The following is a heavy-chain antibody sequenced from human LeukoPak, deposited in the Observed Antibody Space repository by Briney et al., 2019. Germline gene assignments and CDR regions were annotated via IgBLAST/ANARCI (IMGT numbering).Heavy chain of an antibody. V-gene: IGHV5-51*01. J-gene: IGHJ4*02. D-gene: IGHD6-13*01. CDR2: IYPGDSDT. CDR3: ARRGSSWNFDY. CDR1: GYSFTSYW. Sequence: GASLQISCKGSGYSFTSYWIGWVRQMPGKGLEWMGIIYPGDSDTRYSPSFQGQVTISADKSISSAYLQWSSLMASDTAMYYCARRGSSWNFDYWGQGTLVTVSS.